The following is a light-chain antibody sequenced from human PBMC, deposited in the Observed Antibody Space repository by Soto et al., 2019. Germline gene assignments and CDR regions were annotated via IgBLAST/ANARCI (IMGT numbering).Light chain of an antibody. CDR1: QSVSSN. V-gene: IGKV3D-15*01. Sequence: EIVMTQSPAILSVSPGERATPSCGASQSVSSNLAWHQQKPGQAPRLLIYGASTRSTGVPARFSGSGSGTEFTLTISSLQSEDFAVYYCHQYNSWPYTFGQGTKLEIK. CDR3: HQYNSWPYT. CDR2: GAS. J-gene: IGKJ2*01.